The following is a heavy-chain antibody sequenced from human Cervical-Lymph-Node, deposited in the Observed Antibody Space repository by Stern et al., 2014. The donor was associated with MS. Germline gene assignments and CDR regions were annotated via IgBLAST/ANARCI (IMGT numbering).Heavy chain of an antibody. CDR3: ARLSADSSGYYYVASDY. CDR1: GGSISSGGYY. V-gene: IGHV4-31*03. D-gene: IGHD3-22*01. J-gene: IGHJ4*02. CDR2: IYYSGST. Sequence: QVQLQESGPGLVKPSQTLSVTCTVSGGSISSGGYYWSWIRQHPGKGLEWIGYIYYSGSTYYNPSLQSRVTISLDTSKNQFSLNLSSVAVADTAVYYCARLSADSSGYYYVASDYWGQGTLVTVSS.